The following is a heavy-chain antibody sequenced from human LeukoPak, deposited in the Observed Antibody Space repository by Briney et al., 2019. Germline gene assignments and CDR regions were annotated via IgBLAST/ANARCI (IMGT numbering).Heavy chain of an antibody. J-gene: IGHJ4*02. Sequence: PSETLSLTCAVYGGSFSGYYWSWIRQPPGKGLEWIGEINHSGSTNYNPSLKSRVTISVDTSKNQFSLKLSSVTAADTDVYYCARVGYDFWSGYCDYWGQGTLVTVSS. D-gene: IGHD3-3*01. CDR2: INHSGST. V-gene: IGHV4-34*01. CDR1: GGSFSGYY. CDR3: ARVGYDFWSGYCDY.